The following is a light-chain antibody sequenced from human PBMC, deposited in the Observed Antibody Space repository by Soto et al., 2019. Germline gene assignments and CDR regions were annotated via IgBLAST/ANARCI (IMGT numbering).Light chain of an antibody. Sequence: DFQVTQSPSSLSASVGDRVTITCRASQSISKSLNWYQQKPGKAPELLIYAASTLQSGVPSRFSGSGSGTDFTLTITSLEPEDFAVYYCQQRSNWPFTFGPGTKVDIK. CDR2: AAS. J-gene: IGKJ3*01. CDR1: QSISKS. CDR3: QQRSNWPFT. V-gene: IGKV1-39*01.